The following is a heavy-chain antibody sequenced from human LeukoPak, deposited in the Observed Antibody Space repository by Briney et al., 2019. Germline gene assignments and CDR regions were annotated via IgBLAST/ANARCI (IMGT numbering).Heavy chain of an antibody. D-gene: IGHD7-27*01. J-gene: IGHJ4*02. CDR3: ATQVNWGSRAVFDF. Sequence: SETLSLTCTVSGGSISSSSYYWGWIRQPPGKGLEWIGYIDDNGSTNFNPSLKSRVTMSVDTPKNEFSLKLSSMTAADTAVYYCATQVNWGSRAVFDFWGQGALVTVSS. CDR2: IDDNGST. V-gene: IGHV4-61*05. CDR1: GGSISSSSYY.